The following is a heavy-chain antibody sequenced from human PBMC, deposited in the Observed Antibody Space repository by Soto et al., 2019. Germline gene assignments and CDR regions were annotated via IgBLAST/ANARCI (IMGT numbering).Heavy chain of an antibody. V-gene: IGHV4-30-2*01. Sequence: ALSLTSGAYGGSISRKASSGGLLRQPPGTELERVGYIYHSGSTSYHPSLKSRVTISVDRSKNQFSLKLSSVTASGSSVYDCAKVPGAWGQGTLFPVPS. CDR2: IYHSGST. CDR3: AKVPGA. CDR1: GGSISRKASS. J-gene: IGHJ5*02.